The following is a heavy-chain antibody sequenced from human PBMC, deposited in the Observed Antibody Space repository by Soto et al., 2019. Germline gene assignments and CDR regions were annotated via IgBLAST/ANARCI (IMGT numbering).Heavy chain of an antibody. CDR3: VSSVGATIYTYYYYGMDV. V-gene: IGHV1-69*05. J-gene: IGHJ6*02. Sequence: SVKVSCKASGGTFSSYAISWVRQAPGQGLEWMGGIIPIFGTANYAQKFQGRVTITTDESTSTAYMELSSLRSEDTAVYYCVSSVGATIYTYYYYGMDVWGQGTTVTVSS. CDR2: IIPIFGTA. CDR1: GGTFSSYA. D-gene: IGHD1-26*01.